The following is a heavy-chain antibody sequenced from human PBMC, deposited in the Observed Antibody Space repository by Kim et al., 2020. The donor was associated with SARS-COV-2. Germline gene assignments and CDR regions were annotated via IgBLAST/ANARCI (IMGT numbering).Heavy chain of an antibody. CDR1: GGTFSSYA. V-gene: IGHV1-69*13. Sequence: SVKVSCKASGGTFSSYAISWVRQAPGQGLEWMGGIIPIFGTANYAQKFQGRVTITADESTSTAYMELSSLRSEDTAVYYCARHTERYCGGDCYHFDYWGQGTLVTVSS. CDR2: IIPIFGTA. CDR3: ARHTERYCGGDCYHFDY. J-gene: IGHJ4*02. D-gene: IGHD2-21*02.